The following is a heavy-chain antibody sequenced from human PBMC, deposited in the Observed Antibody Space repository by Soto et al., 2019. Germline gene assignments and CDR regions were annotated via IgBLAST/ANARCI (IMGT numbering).Heavy chain of an antibody. CDR1: GFTFNSYW. D-gene: IGHD2-2*01. Sequence: GGSLRLSCAASGFTFNSYWMHWVRQAPGKGLAWVSRINGDGSSTTYADSVKGRFTISRDNAKNTLYLQMNSLRAEDTAVYYCARGDQTIVVAPAGLLARHYGMDVWGQGTTVTVSS. J-gene: IGHJ6*02. CDR2: INGDGSST. CDR3: ARGDQTIVVAPAGLLARHYGMDV. V-gene: IGHV3-74*01.